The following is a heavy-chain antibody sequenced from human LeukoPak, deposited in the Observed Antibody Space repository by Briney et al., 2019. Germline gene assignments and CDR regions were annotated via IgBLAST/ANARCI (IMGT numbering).Heavy chain of an antibody. Sequence: VASVKVSCKASGYTFTSYGISWVRQAPGQGLEWMGRISAYNGNTNYAQKLQGRVTMTTDTSTSTAYMELRSLRSDDTAVYYCARVFDYYDSSGYSALDYWGQGTLVTVSS. CDR3: ARVFDYYDSSGYSALDY. CDR2: ISAYNGNT. V-gene: IGHV1-18*01. CDR1: GYTFTSYG. D-gene: IGHD3-22*01. J-gene: IGHJ4*02.